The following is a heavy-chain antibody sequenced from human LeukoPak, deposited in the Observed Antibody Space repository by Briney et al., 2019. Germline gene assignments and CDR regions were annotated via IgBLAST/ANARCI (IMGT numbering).Heavy chain of an antibody. V-gene: IGHV3-23*01. CDR2: ISGSGEST. D-gene: IGHD1-26*01. Sequence: GGTLRLSCAASGFTFSSYGMSWVRQAPGKGLEWVSGISGSGESTYYADSVKGRFTISRDNSKNTLYLQMNNLRGDDTAVYYCAKEGVGQPKYYLDYWGQGTLVTVSS. J-gene: IGHJ4*02. CDR3: AKEGVGQPKYYLDY. CDR1: GFTFSSYG.